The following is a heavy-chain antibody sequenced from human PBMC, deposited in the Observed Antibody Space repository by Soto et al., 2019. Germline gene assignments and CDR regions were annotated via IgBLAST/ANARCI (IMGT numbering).Heavy chain of an antibody. J-gene: IGHJ5*02. D-gene: IGHD1-7*01. CDR1: GGSISSSSYY. CDR2: IYYSGST. V-gene: IGHV4-39*01. CDR3: ARRYGRTGTSTRLVAGGVFDP. Sequence: QLQLQESGPGLVKPSETLSLTCTVSGGSISSSSYYWGWIRQPPGKGLEWIGSIYYSGSTYYNPSLKSRVTISVDTSKNQFSLKLSSVTAADTAVYYGARRYGRTGTSTRLVAGGVFDPWGQGTLVTVSS.